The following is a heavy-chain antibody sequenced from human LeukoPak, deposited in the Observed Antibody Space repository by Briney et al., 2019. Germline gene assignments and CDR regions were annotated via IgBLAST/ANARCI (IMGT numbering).Heavy chain of an antibody. CDR2: IIPIFGIA. CDR3: ARDGAFSSSSWYYFDY. V-gene: IGHV1-69*04. Sequence: ASVKVSCKASGGTFSSYAISWVRQAPGQGLEWMGRIIPIFGIANYAQKFQGRVTITADKSTSTAYMELSSLRSEDTAVYYCARDGAFSSSSWYYFDYWGQGTPVTVSS. J-gene: IGHJ4*02. D-gene: IGHD6-13*01. CDR1: GGTFSSYA.